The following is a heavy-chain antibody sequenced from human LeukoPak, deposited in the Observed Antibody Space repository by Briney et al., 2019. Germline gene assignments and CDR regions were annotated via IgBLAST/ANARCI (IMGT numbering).Heavy chain of an antibody. V-gene: IGHV3-30-3*01. CDR2: ISYDGSNK. D-gene: IGHD4-11*01. Sequence: PGRSLRLSCAASGFTFSNYAMHWVRQAPGKGLEWVAVISYDGSNKYYADSVKGRFTISRDNSKNTLYLQMNSLRAEDTAVYYCAGLQQNWFDPWGQGTLVTVSS. CDR1: GFTFSNYA. J-gene: IGHJ5*02. CDR3: AGLQQNWFDP.